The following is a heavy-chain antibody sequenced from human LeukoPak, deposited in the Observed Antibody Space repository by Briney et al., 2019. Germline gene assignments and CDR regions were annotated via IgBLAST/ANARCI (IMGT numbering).Heavy chain of an antibody. CDR2: IYPGDSDT. V-gene: IGHV5-51*01. CDR3: ARRESILLWFGHDYYFDY. J-gene: IGHJ4*02. CDR1: GYSFTSYW. D-gene: IGHD3-10*01. Sequence: PGESLKISCKGSGYSFTSYWIGWVRQMRGKGLEWMGIIYPGDSDTRYSPSFQGQVTISADKSISTAYLQWSSLKASDTAMYYCARRESILLWFGHDYYFDYWGQGTLVTVSS.